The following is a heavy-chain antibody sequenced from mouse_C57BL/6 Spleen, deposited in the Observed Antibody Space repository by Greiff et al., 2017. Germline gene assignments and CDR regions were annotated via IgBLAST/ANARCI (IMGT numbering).Heavy chain of an antibody. CDR2: IDPNSGGT. V-gene: IGHV1-72*01. J-gene: IGHJ4*01. Sequence: QVQLQQPGAELVKPGASVKLSCKASGYTFTSYWMHWVKQRPGRGLEWIGRIDPNSGGTKYNEKFKGKATLTVDTPSSTAYMQLSSLTSEDSAVYDCARNHGVTTGYAMDYWGQGTSVTVSS. CDR1: GYTFTSYW. CDR3: ARNHGVTTGYAMDY. D-gene: IGHD2-2*01.